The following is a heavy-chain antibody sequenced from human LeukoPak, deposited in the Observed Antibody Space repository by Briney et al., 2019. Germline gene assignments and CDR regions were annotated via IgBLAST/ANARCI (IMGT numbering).Heavy chain of an antibody. D-gene: IGHD3-10*01. V-gene: IGHV3-48*03. Sequence: GGSLRLSCAASGFTFSTYKMHWVRQAPGKGLEWASYISSSGSTIYYADSVKGRFTISRDNAKNSLYLQMNSLRAEDTAVYYCAREGTYYFDCWGQGTLVTVSS. CDR3: AREGTYYFDC. CDR1: GFTFSTYK. CDR2: ISSSGSTI. J-gene: IGHJ4*02.